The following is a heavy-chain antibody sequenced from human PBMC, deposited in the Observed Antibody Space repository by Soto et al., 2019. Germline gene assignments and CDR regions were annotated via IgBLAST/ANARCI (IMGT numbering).Heavy chain of an antibody. Sequence: ASVKVSCKASGYTFTSYGISWVRQAPGQGLEWMGWISAYNGNTNYAQKLQGRVTMTTATSTSTAYMELRSLRSDDTAVYYCARADYVWGSYRPTHAFDIWGQGTMVTVSS. J-gene: IGHJ3*02. D-gene: IGHD3-16*02. CDR1: GYTFTSYG. CDR2: ISAYNGNT. V-gene: IGHV1-18*01. CDR3: ARADYVWGSYRPTHAFDI.